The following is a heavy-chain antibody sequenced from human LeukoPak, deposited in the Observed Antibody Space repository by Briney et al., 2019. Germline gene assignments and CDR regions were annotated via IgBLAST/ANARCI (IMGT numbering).Heavy chain of an antibody. V-gene: IGHV4-59*08. CDR1: GGSISSYY. D-gene: IGHD3-3*01. Sequence: SETLSLTCTVSGGSISSYYWSWIPQPPGKGLEWIGYIYYSGSTNYSPSLKSRVTISVDTSKNQFSLKLSSVTAADTAVYYCARQGGYDFWSGYYAHDAFDIWGQGTMVTVSS. CDR2: IYYSGST. CDR3: ARQGGYDFWSGYYAHDAFDI. J-gene: IGHJ3*02.